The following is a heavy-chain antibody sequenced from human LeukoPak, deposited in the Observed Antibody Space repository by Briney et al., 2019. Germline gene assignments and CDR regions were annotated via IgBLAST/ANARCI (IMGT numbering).Heavy chain of an antibody. D-gene: IGHD1-26*01. CDR1: GFTFSSYA. V-gene: IGHV3-23*01. J-gene: IGHJ4*02. CDR2: ISGSGGST. Sequence: GGSLRLSCAASGFTFSSYAMSWVRQAPGKGLEWVSAISGSGGSTYYADSVKGRFTISRDNSKNTLYLQMNSLRAEDTAVYYCARDQVLVGATGTFDYWGQGTLVTVSS. CDR3: ARDQVLVGATGTFDY.